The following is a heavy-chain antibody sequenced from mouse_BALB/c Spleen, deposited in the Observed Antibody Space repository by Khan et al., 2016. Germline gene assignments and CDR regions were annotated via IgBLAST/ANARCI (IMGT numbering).Heavy chain of an antibody. D-gene: IGHD2-2*01. V-gene: IGHV3-1*02. CDR2: IHYSTRT. CDR1: GYSITSGYS. J-gene: IGHJ2*01. Sequence: EVQLQESGPDLVKPSQSLSLTCTVTGYSITSGYSWHWIRQFPGNKLEWMGYIHYSTRTNYSPSLTSRISITRDTSKNQFFLQLNSETTEDTATYYCAGVTPGAFFDYWGQGTTRTVSS. CDR3: AGVTPGAFFDY.